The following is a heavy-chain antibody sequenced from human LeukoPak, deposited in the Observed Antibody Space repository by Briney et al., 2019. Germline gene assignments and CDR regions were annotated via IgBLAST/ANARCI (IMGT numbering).Heavy chain of an antibody. J-gene: IGHJ5*02. CDR3: ARGLSGYSSFNWFDP. Sequence: PSETLSLTCAVYGGSFSGYYWSWIRQPPGKGLEWIGEINHSGSTNSNPSLKSRVTISVDTSKNQFSLKLSSVTAADTAVYYCARGLSGYSSFNWFDPWGQGTLVTASS. V-gene: IGHV4-34*01. CDR2: INHSGST. CDR1: GGSFSGYY. D-gene: IGHD6-19*01.